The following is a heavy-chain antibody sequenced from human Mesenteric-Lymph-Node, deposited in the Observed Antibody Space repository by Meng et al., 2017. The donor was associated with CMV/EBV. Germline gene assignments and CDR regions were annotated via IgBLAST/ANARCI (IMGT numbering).Heavy chain of an antibody. D-gene: IGHD2-15*01. CDR1: GGSFSGYY. Sequence: QVQLQQWGTGLLKPSKTLSLTCAVYGGSFSGYYWSWIRQPPGKGLEWIGEINHSGVSNYNPSLKSRVTISLDRSKNQFSLKLSTVTAEDTAVYYCARGSDIPVNNYWGQGTLVTVSS. CDR2: INHSGVS. V-gene: IGHV4-34*01. J-gene: IGHJ4*02. CDR3: ARGSDIPVNNY.